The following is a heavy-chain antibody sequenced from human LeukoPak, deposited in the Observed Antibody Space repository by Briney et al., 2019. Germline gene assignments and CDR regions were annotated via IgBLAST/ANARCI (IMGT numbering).Heavy chain of an antibody. CDR1: GGSINRGDYY. CDR3: ARAVDYGDYFDY. CDR2: IYYSGST. D-gene: IGHD4-17*01. V-gene: IGHV4-30-4*01. J-gene: IGHJ4*02. Sequence: KSLETLSLTFTVSGGSINRGDYYWSWIRQPPGKGLEWIGYIYYSGSTYYNPSLKSRVTISVDTSKNQFSLKLSSVTAADTAVYYCARAVDYGDYFDYWGQGTLVTVSS.